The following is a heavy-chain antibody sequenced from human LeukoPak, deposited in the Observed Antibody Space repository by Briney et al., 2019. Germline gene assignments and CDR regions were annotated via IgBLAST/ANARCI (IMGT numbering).Heavy chain of an antibody. CDR2: ISDSGVST. Sequence: GGSLRLSCAASGFTLSSYAMSWVRPAPGKGLEWVSSISDSGVSTYYADSVKGRFTISRDNAKNTLYLQMNSRRAEDTAVYYCARGRGSGPDDAFDIWGQGTMVTVSS. CDR1: GFTLSSYA. D-gene: IGHD1-14*01. J-gene: IGHJ3*02. CDR3: ARGRGSGPDDAFDI. V-gene: IGHV3-23*01.